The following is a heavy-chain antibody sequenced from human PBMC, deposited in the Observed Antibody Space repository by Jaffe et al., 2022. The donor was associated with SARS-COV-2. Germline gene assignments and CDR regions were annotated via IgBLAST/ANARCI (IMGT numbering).Heavy chain of an antibody. D-gene: IGHD6-6*01. CDR3: ARALAARDQNQHYYYYYGMDV. Sequence: QVQLVQSGAEVKKPGASVKVSCKASGYTFTGYYMHWVRQAPGQGLEWMGWINPNSGGTNYAQKFQGWVTMTRDTSISTAYMELSRLRSDDTAVYYCARALAARDQNQHYYYYYGMDVWGQGTTVTVSS. CDR2: INPNSGGT. CDR1: GYTFTGYY. J-gene: IGHJ6*02. V-gene: IGHV1-2*04.